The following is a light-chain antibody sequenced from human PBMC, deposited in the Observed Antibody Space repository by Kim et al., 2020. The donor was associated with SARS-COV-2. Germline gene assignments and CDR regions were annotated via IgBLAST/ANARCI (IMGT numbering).Light chain of an antibody. CDR1: HYIPKTY. V-gene: IGKV3-20*01. Sequence: LTQSPRALSLSPGERATIPCRASHYIPKTYIAWYQQKPGQAPRLLLHGATDRAAGVPARFSGDWSGTDFTFIIDGLEPEDSAMYFCQQHGGSPPYSFGQGTKLEI. J-gene: IGKJ2*03. CDR2: GAT. CDR3: QQHGGSPPYS.